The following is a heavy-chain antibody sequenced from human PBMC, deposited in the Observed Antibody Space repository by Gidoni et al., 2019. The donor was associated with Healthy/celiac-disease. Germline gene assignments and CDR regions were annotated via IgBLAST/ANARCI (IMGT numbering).Heavy chain of an antibody. CDR1: GYTFTSYA. CDR2: INAGNGNT. D-gene: IGHD2-2*01. Sequence: QVQLVQSGAEVKKPGASVKVSCKASGYTFTSYAMHWVRQAPGQRLEWMGWINAGNGNTKYSQKFQGRVTITRDTSASTAYMELSSLRSEDTAVYYCARDNIVVVPAAMGGYYFDYWGQGTLVTVSS. V-gene: IGHV1-3*01. J-gene: IGHJ4*02. CDR3: ARDNIVVVPAAMGGYYFDY.